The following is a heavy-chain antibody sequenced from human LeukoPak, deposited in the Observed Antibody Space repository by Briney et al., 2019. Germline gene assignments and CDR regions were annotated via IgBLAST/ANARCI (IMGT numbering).Heavy chain of an antibody. CDR3: AVTGTLDY. Sequence: SGGSLRLSCAASGFTVSSNYMSWVRQAPGKGLEWVSVIYSGGFTYYADSVKDRFTISRDNSKNTLYLQMNSLRAEDTAVYYCAVTGTLDYWGQGTLVTVSS. CDR1: GFTVSSNY. D-gene: IGHD1-14*01. V-gene: IGHV3-66*01. J-gene: IGHJ4*02. CDR2: IYSGGFT.